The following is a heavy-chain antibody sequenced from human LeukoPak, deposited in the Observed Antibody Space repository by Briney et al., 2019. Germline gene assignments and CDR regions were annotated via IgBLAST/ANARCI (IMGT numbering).Heavy chain of an antibody. CDR1: GFTFSSYW. D-gene: IGHD1-26*01. CDR2: INSDGSST. CDR3: ARATGRIVGATSFDY. J-gene: IGHJ4*02. Sequence: LTGGSLRLSCAASGFTFSSYWMHWVRQARGKGLVWVSRINSDGSSTSYADSVKGRFTISRDNAKNTLYLQMNSLRAEDTAVYYCARATGRIVGATSFDYWGQGTLVTVSS. V-gene: IGHV3-74*01.